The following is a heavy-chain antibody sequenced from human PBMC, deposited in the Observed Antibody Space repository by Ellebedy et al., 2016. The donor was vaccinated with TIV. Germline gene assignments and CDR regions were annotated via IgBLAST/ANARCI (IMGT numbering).Heavy chain of an antibody. CDR1: GDSVGRSNYY. D-gene: IGHD1-26*01. Sequence: MPSETLSLTCTVSGDSVGRSNYYLGWIRQPPGKGLEWLGSVYYSGNTHYDPSLWCRVSISIDTSQNQFSLRLTSLTAADTAVYYCARAYYNDYFDAWGQGIPVTVSS. V-gene: IGHV4-39*02. CDR2: VYYSGNT. CDR3: ARAYYNDYFDA. J-gene: IGHJ4*02.